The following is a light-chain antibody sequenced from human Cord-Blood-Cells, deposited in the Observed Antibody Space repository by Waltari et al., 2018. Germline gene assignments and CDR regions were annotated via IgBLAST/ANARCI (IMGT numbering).Light chain of an antibody. CDR3: QQRSNWPPLT. CDR2: DAS. Sequence: DIVLTQSPATLSLSPGESATLSCRTSQSVSSYLSWYQQKPAQPPRLLIYDASNRATGIPARFSGSGSGTDFTLTISSLEPEDCAVYYCQQRSNWPPLTFGGGTKVEIK. CDR1: QSVSSY. J-gene: IGKJ4*01. V-gene: IGKV3-11*01.